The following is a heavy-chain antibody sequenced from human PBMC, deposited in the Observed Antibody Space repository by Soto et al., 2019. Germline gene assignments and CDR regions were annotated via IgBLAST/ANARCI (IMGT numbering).Heavy chain of an antibody. V-gene: IGHV1-69*13. D-gene: IGHD3-3*01. CDR1: GGTFSSYA. Sequence: ASVKVSCKASGGTFSSYAISWVRQAPGQGLEWMGGIIPIFGTANYAQKFQGRVTITADESTSTAYMELSSLRSEDTAVYYCARDPTPTDFWSGYYNDYWGQGTLVTVSS. J-gene: IGHJ4*02. CDR2: IIPIFGTA. CDR3: ARDPTPTDFWSGYYNDY.